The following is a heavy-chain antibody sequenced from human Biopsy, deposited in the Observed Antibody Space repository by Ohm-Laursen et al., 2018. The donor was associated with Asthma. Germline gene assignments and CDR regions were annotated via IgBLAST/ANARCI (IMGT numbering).Heavy chain of an antibody. CDR2: ISYTGNT. V-gene: IGHV4-39*01. CDR1: GGSMSSSSYS. CDR3: ARHWNWGSFFDY. Sequence: ETLSLTCPVSGGSMSSSSYSWGWIRQPPGKGLEWIGSISYTGNTDIPSLRSRLTLSVDTSKNNFSLKLTSVTAADTAVFYCARHWNWGSFFDYWGQGMLVTVSS. J-gene: IGHJ4*02. D-gene: IGHD7-27*01.